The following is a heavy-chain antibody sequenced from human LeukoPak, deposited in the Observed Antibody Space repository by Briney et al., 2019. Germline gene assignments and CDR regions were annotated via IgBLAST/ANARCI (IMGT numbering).Heavy chain of an antibody. V-gene: IGHV4-38-2*02. J-gene: IGHJ4*02. CDR3: ARVSVEGRGPPRYHFDS. Sequence: SETLSLTCSVSGSPIKSGYYWAWIRQAPGKGLEWIGSIFNTGNTFYNPSLKSRVSISVDTSKNQFFLTLTSVTAADTALFYCARVSVEGRGPPRYHFDSWGQGTLVAVSS. CDR1: GSPIKSGYY. D-gene: IGHD3-10*01. CDR2: IFNTGNT.